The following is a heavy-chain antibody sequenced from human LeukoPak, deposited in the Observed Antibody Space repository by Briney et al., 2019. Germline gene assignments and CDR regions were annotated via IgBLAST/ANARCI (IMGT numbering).Heavy chain of an antibody. CDR2: ISGGGGST. Sequence: PGGSLRLSCAPSGFPFTRYAMNWVRQAPGKGLEWFSSISGGGGSTDYADSVKGRFTISRDNSKNTLSLQMSSLRAEDTAVYYCAKGPSSNWRGYFQDWGQGTLVTVSS. J-gene: IGHJ1*01. CDR1: GFPFTRYA. CDR3: AKGPSSNWRGYFQD. V-gene: IGHV3-23*01. D-gene: IGHD6-13*01.